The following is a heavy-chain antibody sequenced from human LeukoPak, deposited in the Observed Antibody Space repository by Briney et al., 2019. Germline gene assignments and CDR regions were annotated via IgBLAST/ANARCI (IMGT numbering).Heavy chain of an antibody. D-gene: IGHD4-23*01. CDR2: ISSSADST. CDR3: AKPLEKYTYGGNFDY. Sequence: QPGGSLRLSCEASGFTFSSYAMSWVRQAPGKGLAWVSVISSSADSTYYADSVKGRFTISRDNSKNTLYLQMNNLRAEDTAVYYRAKPLEKYTYGGNFDYWGQGILVTVSS. CDR1: GFTFSSYA. V-gene: IGHV3-23*01. J-gene: IGHJ4*02.